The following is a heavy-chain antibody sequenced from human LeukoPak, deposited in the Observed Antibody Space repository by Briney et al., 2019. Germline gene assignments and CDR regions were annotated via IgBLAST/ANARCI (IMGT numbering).Heavy chain of an antibody. Sequence: PGGSLRLSCAASGFTFSSYAMSWVRQAPGKGLEWVSAISGSGGSTYYADSVKGRFTISRDNSKNTLYLQMNSLRAEDTAVYYCAKDNAWGYSRYNWFDPWGQGTLVTVSS. V-gene: IGHV3-23*01. CDR1: GFTFSSYA. CDR3: AKDNAWGYSRYNWFDP. CDR2: ISGSGGST. D-gene: IGHD2-15*01. J-gene: IGHJ5*02.